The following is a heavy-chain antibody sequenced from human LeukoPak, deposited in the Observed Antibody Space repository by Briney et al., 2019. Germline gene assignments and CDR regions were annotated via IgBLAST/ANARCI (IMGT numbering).Heavy chain of an antibody. Sequence: GASVKVSCKASGYTFTSYYMHWVRQAPGQGLEWMGIINPSGGSTSYAQKFQGRVTMTRDMSTSTVYMELSSLRSEDTAVYYCAGPQYSSSWYYYLLYWGQGTLVTVSS. J-gene: IGHJ4*02. CDR1: GYTFTSYY. CDR3: AGPQYSSSWYYYLLY. D-gene: IGHD6-13*01. CDR2: INPSGGST. V-gene: IGHV1-46*01.